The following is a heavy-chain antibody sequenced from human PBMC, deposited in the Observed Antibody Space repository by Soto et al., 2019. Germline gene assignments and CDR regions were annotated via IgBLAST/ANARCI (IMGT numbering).Heavy chain of an antibody. CDR2: IYSSGAT. J-gene: IGHJ4*02. D-gene: IGHD3-22*01. CDR1: ADLITIGGYY. V-gene: IGHV4-31*03. CDR3: ARTDSRGYYFVY. Sequence: PSDTLSLTCTVSADLITIGGYYWSWIRQLPGEGLEWIGYIYSSGATYYNPSLKSRINISVDTSKNQFSLNLSSVTAADTAMYYCARTDSRGYYFVYWGQGALVTVSS.